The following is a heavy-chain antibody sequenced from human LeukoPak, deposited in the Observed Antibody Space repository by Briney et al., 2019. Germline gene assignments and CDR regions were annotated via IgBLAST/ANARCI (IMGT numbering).Heavy chain of an antibody. D-gene: IGHD2-2*01. CDR1: GYTFTSYD. Sequence: ASVKVSCKASGYTFTSYDINWVRQATGQGLEWMGWMNPNSGHTGYAQKFQGRVTMTRNTSISTAYMELSSLRSEDTAVYYCARRKVYCSSTSCQWYYYMDVWGKGTTVTVSS. CDR2: MNPNSGHT. J-gene: IGHJ6*03. CDR3: ARRKVYCSSTSCQWYYYMDV. V-gene: IGHV1-8*01.